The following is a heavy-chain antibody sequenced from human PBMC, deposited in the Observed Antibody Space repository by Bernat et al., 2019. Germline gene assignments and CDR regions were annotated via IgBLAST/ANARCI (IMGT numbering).Heavy chain of an antibody. D-gene: IGHD2-15*01. CDR3: AKSLLSVVVVAATWFDP. V-gene: IGHV3-23*04. CDR1: GFTFSNHW. J-gene: IGHJ5*02. Sequence: EVQLVESGGDWVQPGGSLRLSCVASGFTFSNHWMTWVRQAPGKGLEWVSAISGSGGSTYYADSVKGRFTISRDNSKNTLYLQMNSLRAEDTAVYYCAKSLLSVVVVAATWFDPWGQGTLVTVSS. CDR2: ISGSGGST.